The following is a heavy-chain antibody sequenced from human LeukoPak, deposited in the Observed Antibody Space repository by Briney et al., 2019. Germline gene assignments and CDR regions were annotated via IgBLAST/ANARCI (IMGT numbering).Heavy chain of an antibody. Sequence: ASVKVSCKASGYTFTSYYMHWVRQAPGQGLEWMGIINPSGGSTSYAQKFQGRVTMTRDMSTSTVYMELSRLRSDDTAVYYCARSRWLKLTQFDYWGQGTLVTVSS. CDR3: ARSRWLKLTQFDY. V-gene: IGHV1-46*01. CDR2: INPSGGST. J-gene: IGHJ4*02. D-gene: IGHD5-24*01. CDR1: GYTFTSYY.